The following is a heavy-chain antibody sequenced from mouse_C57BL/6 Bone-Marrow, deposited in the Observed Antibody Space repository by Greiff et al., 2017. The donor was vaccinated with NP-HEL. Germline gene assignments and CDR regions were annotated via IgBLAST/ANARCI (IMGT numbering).Heavy chain of an antibody. Sequence: VKLQESGPGLVQPSQSLSITCTVSGFSLTSYGVHWVRQSPGQGLEWLGVIWRGGSTDYNAAFMSRLSITKDNSKSQVFFKMNSLQADDTAIYYCAKKRGSNDGYFDVWGTGTTVTVSS. CDR1: GFSLTSYG. D-gene: IGHD1-1*01. V-gene: IGHV2-5*01. J-gene: IGHJ1*03. CDR2: IWRGGST. CDR3: AKKRGSNDGYFDV.